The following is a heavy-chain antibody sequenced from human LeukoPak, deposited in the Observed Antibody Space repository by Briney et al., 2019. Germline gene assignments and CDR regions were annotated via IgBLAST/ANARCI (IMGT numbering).Heavy chain of an antibody. CDR1: GFTFSSYA. V-gene: IGHV3-48*04. CDR2: ISSSGSTI. Sequence: GGSLRLSCAASGFTFSSYAMSWVRQAPGKGLEWVSYISSSGSTIYYADSVKGRFTISRDNAKNSLYLQMNSLRAEDTAVYYCARDFNYYYYYYMDVWGKGTTVTVSS. CDR3: ARDFNYYYYYYMDV. J-gene: IGHJ6*03.